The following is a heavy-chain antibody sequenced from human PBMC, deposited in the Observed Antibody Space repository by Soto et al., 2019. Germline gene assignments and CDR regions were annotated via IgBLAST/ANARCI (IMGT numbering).Heavy chain of an antibody. CDR2: ISGSGGST. V-gene: IGHV3-23*01. CDR1: GFTFSSYA. Sequence: GGSLRLSCAASGFTFSSYAMSWVRQAPGKGLEWVSAISGSGGSTYYADSGKGRFTISRDNSKNTLYLQMNSLRAEDTAVYYCAKDPARVLGIAVAGTSYDAFDIWGQGTMVTVSS. CDR3: AKDPARVLGIAVAGTSYDAFDI. J-gene: IGHJ3*02. D-gene: IGHD6-19*01.